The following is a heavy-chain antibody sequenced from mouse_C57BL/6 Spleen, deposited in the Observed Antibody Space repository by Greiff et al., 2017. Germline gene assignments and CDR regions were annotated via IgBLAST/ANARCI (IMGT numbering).Heavy chain of an antibody. V-gene: IGHV1-81*01. CDR2: IYPSSGNT. J-gene: IGHJ2*01. CDR3: ARYGTVVATDFDY. Sequence: QVQLKESGAELVRPGASVKLSCTASGYTFTSYGISWVKQRTGQGLEWIGEIYPSSGNTYYNEKFKGKATLTADKSSSTAYMELRSLTSEDSAVYVCARYGTVVATDFDYWGQGTTLTVSS. D-gene: IGHD1-1*01. CDR1: GYTFTSYG.